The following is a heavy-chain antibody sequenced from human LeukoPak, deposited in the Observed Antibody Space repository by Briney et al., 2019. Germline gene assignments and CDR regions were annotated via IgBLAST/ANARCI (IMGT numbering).Heavy chain of an antibody. Sequence: GESLKISCKGSGYSFTSYRIGWVRQMPGKGLEWMGIIYPGDSDTRYSPSFQGQVTISADKSISTACLQWSSLKASDTAMYYCARRRITTGDAFDIWGQGQWSPSLQ. CDR2: IYPGDSDT. J-gene: IGHJ3*02. CDR1: GYSFTSYR. D-gene: IGHD4-17*01. V-gene: IGHV5-51*01. CDR3: ARRRITTGDAFDI.